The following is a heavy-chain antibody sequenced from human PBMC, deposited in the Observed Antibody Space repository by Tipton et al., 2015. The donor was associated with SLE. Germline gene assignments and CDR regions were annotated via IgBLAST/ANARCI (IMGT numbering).Heavy chain of an antibody. D-gene: IGHD3-3*01. CDR3: ARQRLGYDSCNWFDP. V-gene: IGHV4-59*05. CDR2: IYYSGGT. J-gene: IGHJ5*02. CDR1: GGSISSYY. Sequence: TLSLTCTVSGGSISSYYWSWIRQPAGKGLEWIGSIYYSGGTYYNPSLKSRVTISVDTSKNQFSLKLSSVTAADTAVYYCARQRLGYDSCNWFDPWGQGTLVTVSS.